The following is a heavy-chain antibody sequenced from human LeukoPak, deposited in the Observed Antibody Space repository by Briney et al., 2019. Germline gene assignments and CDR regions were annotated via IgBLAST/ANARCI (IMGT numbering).Heavy chain of an antibody. Sequence: VSQAPGXGLEWVAVISYDGSNKYYADSVKGRFTISRDNSKNTLYLQMNSLRAEDTAVYYCAKSNWFDPWGQGTLVTVSS. J-gene: IGHJ5*02. CDR2: ISYDGSNK. V-gene: IGHV3-30*18. CDR3: AKSNWFDP.